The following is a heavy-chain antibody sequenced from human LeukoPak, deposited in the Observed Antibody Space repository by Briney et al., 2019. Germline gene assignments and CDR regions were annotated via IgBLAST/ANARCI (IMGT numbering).Heavy chain of an antibody. CDR3: ARPDGSSSRSFDY. V-gene: IGHV5-10-1*01. Sequence: GESLPSSVKGSGYSFTSYWISWVRQMPGKGLEWMGRIDPSDSNTNYSPSFQGHVTISADKSISTAYLQWSSLQASDTAMYYCARPDGSSSRSFDYWGRGTLVTVSS. J-gene: IGHJ4*02. CDR2: IDPSDSNT. CDR1: GYSFTSYW. D-gene: IGHD6-6*01.